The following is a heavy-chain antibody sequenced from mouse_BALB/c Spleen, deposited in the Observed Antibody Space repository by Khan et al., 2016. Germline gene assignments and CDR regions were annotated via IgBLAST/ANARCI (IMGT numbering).Heavy chain of an antibody. CDR3: ASVDY. J-gene: IGHJ2*01. CDR2: INPHNGYT. Sequence: VQLQESGTELAKPGASVKMSCKASGYTFTSYWMHWVKQRPGQGLEWIGYINPHNGYTDYNQKFKDKATLTADKSYSTAYVTLSSLTSDDSLVYYCASVDYWGQGTTLTVSS. V-gene: IGHV1-7*01. CDR1: GYTFTSYW.